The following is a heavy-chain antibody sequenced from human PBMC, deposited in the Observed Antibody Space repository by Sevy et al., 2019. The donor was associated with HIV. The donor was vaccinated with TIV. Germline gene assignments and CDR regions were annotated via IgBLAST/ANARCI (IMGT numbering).Heavy chain of an antibody. D-gene: IGHD4-17*01. J-gene: IGHJ5*02. CDR1: GFTFSSSI. Sequence: GGSLRLSCAASGFTFSSSIINWVRQAPGKGLEWLSSISGTGSTIYYADSVKGRFTISRDNAKNSLYLQMHSLRDEDTAVTDCACSEYGDYVGWFDPWGQGTLVTVSS. V-gene: IGHV3-48*02. CDR3: ACSEYGDYVGWFDP. CDR2: ISGTGSTI.